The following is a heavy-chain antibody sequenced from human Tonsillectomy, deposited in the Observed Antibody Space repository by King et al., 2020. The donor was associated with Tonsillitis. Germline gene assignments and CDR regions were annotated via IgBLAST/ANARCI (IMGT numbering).Heavy chain of an antibody. CDR2: ITSRSTYI. D-gene: IGHD6-13*01. Sequence: DVQLVESGGGLVKPGGSLRLSCAASVFSFSVYSMNWVRQAPGQGLEWVSSITSRSTYIHYADSVKGRFTISRDDANNSLFLQRNSLRADDTAVYFCARLEQRLVHYWGQGVLVTVSS. V-gene: IGHV3-21*01. CDR1: VFSFSVYS. CDR3: ARLEQRLVHY. J-gene: IGHJ4*02.